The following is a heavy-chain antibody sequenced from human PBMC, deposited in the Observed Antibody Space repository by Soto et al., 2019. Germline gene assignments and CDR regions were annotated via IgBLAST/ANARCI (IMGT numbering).Heavy chain of an antibody. Sequence: QVQLVQSGAEVKKPGSSVKVSCKASVGTFSSYSINWVRQAPGQGLEWMGEIITIFGTANYAQKVQGRVTINADESTSTAYMELSSRRSEDTAGYYCARDGVSYCGWIDYGGQGTLVTGCS. CDR1: VGTFSSYS. D-gene: IGHD1-26*01. J-gene: IGHJ4*02. V-gene: IGHV1-69*01. CDR2: IITIFGTA. CDR3: ARDGVSYCGWIDY.